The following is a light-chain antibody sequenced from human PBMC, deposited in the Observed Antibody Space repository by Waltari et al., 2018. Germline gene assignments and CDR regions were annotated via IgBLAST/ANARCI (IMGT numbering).Light chain of an antibody. V-gene: IGKV3-20*01. J-gene: IGKJ2*01. CDR1: QSVANTY. CDR3: HQYAYRDT. Sequence: EIVLTQSPVILSLSPGERATLSCRASQSVANTYIAWYQQKPGQAPRLLIYGASNRATGIPDRFRGSGSGTDFTLTISRLEPEDFAVYYCHQYAYRDTFGQGTKLEIK. CDR2: GAS.